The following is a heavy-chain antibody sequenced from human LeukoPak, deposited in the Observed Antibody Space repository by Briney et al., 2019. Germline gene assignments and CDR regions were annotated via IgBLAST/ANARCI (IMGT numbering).Heavy chain of an antibody. CDR1: GGSISIYY. D-gene: IGHD1-14*01. Sequence: SETLSLTCSVSGGSISIYYWSWIWQPAGKGLEWIGRIYASGSTNYNPSLKSRITMSVDTSKNQFSLNLSSVTAADTAVYYCARHITGYYAMDVWGQGTTVTVSS. V-gene: IGHV4-4*07. CDR3: ARHITGYYAMDV. CDR2: IYASGST. J-gene: IGHJ6*02.